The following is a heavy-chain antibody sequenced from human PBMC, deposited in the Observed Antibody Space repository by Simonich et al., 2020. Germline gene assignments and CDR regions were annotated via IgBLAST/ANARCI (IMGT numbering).Heavy chain of an antibody. CDR2: INNIGIT. Sequence: QVQLQQWGAGLLKPSETLSLTCAVYGGSFSGYYWSWTRQPPGNGREWIGEINNIGITNTNPSLKSRVTISVDTSKNQFSLKLISVTAADPAVYYCARGKGWKNAFDIWGQGTMVTVSS. CDR3: ARGKGWKNAFDI. D-gene: IGHD1-1*01. J-gene: IGHJ3*02. V-gene: IGHV4-34*01. CDR1: GGSFSGYY.